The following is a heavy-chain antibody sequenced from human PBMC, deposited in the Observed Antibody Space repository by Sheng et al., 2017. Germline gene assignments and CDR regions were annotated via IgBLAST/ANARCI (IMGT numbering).Heavy chain of an antibody. D-gene: IGHD3-16*02. J-gene: IGHJ5*02. CDR1: GGSISSSSYF. V-gene: IGHV4-39*07. CDR3: AREPAGSYRWFGP. Sequence: QLQLQESGPGLVKPSETLSLTCTVSGGSISSSSYFWGWIRQPPGKGLEWIASIFYSGTTYYNPSLKSRVTISIDTSKNQFSLKLSSVTPADTAVYYCAREPAGSYRWFGPWGQG. CDR2: IFYSGTT.